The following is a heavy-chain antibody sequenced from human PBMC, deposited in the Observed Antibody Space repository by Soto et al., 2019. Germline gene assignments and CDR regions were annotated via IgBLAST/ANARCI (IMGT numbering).Heavy chain of an antibody. CDR1: GFTFTDSA. CDR3: TSELKAGSWNDGYYFDY. Sequence: GGSLRLSCAASGFTFTDSAIHWVRQASGKGLEWVGRLRSRVNSYATYYAESVKGRFTISRDDSKNTVYLQMNSLKTEDTAVYYCTSELKAGSWNDGYYFDYWGQGTLVTVSS. CDR2: LRSRVNSYAT. V-gene: IGHV3-73*01. J-gene: IGHJ4*02. D-gene: IGHD1-1*01.